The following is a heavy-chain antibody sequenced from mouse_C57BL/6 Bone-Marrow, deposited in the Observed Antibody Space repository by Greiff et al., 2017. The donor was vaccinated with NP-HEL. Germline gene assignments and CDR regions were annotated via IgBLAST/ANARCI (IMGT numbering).Heavy chain of an antibody. CDR1: GYTFTSYW. J-gene: IGHJ2*01. CDR2: IYPGSGST. CDR3: SDGYFGY. D-gene: IGHD2-3*01. V-gene: IGHV1-55*01. Sequence: QVQLQQSGAELVKPGASVKMSCKASGYTFTSYWITWVKQRPGQGLEWIGDIYPGSGSTNYNEKFKSKATLTVDTSSSTAYMQLSSLASADSAVYYCSDGYFGYWGQGTTRTVSS.